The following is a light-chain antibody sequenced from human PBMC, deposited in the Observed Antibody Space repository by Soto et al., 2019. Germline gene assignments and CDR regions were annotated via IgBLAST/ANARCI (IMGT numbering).Light chain of an antibody. CDR1: SSNIGNNY. CDR2: DNN. Sequence: QSVLMQPPSVSAAPGQKVTISCSGSSSNIGNNYVSWYQQLPGTAPKLLIYDNNERPSGIPDRFSGSKSGTSATLDITGLQTGDEADYYCGTWDSSLSGGVFGGGTKLTVL. J-gene: IGLJ2*01. V-gene: IGLV1-51*01. CDR3: GTWDSSLSGGV.